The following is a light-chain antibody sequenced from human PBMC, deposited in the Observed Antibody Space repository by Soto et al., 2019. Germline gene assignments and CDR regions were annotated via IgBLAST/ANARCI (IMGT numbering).Light chain of an antibody. CDR2: WAS. J-gene: IGKJ4*01. CDR3: QHFFTTPLT. CDR1: QRIFSRPNGKEY. Sequence: DIVVTQSPDSLSVGLGEGATINCKPSQRIFSRPNGKEYLAWYQQKPGHPPKLLIYWASTRESGVPDRFSGSGSGTDFTLTISSLQAEDVAVYYCQHFFTTPLTFGGGTKVDIK. V-gene: IGKV4-1*01.